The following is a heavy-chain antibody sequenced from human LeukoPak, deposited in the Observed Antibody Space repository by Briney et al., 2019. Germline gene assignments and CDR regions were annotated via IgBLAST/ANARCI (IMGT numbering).Heavy chain of an antibody. J-gene: IGHJ3*02. V-gene: IGHV4-61*02. Sequence: SETLSLTCTVSGGSISSNSYYWSWIRQPAGKGLEWIGRIYTSGSTYYNPSLKSRVTISVDTSKNQFSLKLSSVTAADTAVYYCARLEMATIRAFDIWGQGTMVTVSS. D-gene: IGHD5-24*01. CDR2: IYTSGST. CDR3: ARLEMATIRAFDI. CDR1: GGSISSNSYY.